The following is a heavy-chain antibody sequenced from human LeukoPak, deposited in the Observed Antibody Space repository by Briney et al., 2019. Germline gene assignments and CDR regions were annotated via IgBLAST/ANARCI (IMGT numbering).Heavy chain of an antibody. V-gene: IGHV4-34*01. CDR2: INHSGST. CDR3: ARHRGPAGPDS. CDR1: GGSFSGYY. Sequence: PSETLSLTCAVYGGSFSGYYWSWIRQPPGKGLEWIGEINHSGSTNYNPSLKSRVIISVDTSKNQFSLKLSSVTAADTAVYYCARHRGPAGPDSWGQGTQVTVSS. D-gene: IGHD3-10*01. J-gene: IGHJ5*01.